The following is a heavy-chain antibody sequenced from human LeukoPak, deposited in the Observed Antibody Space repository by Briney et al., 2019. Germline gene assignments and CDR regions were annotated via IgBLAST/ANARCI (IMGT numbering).Heavy chain of an antibody. D-gene: IGHD3-9*01. CDR3: AKEAILTVSGFDP. CDR1: GFTFSSYG. CDR2: IRYDGSNK. J-gene: IGHJ5*02. V-gene: IGHV3-30*02. Sequence: GGSLRLSCAASGFTFSSYGMHWVRQAPGKGLEWVALIRYDGSNKYYADSVKGRFTISRDNSKNTLYLQMNSLRAEDTAVYYCAKEAILTVSGFDPWGQGTLVTVSS.